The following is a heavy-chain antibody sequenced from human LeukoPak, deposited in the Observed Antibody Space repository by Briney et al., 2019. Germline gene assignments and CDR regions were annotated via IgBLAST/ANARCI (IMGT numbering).Heavy chain of an antibody. V-gene: IGHV4-61*01. J-gene: IGHJ2*01. Sequence: KPSETLSLTCTVSGGSVSSGNYYWSWIRQPPGKGLEWIGYIYYSGSTYYNPSLKSRVTISVDRSKNQFSLKLSSVTAADTAVYYCAREREDLGNFYFDLWGRGTLVTVSS. CDR3: AREREDLGNFYFDL. CDR1: GGSVSSGNYY. CDR2: IYYSGST. D-gene: IGHD1-7*01.